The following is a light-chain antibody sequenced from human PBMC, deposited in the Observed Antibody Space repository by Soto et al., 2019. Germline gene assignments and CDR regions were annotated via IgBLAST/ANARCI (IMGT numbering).Light chain of an antibody. V-gene: IGKV1-5*03. CDR3: QQYNSYPWT. CDR1: QSISSW. J-gene: IGKJ1*01. Sequence: DIQMTQSTSTLSASLGDRVTITWRASQSISSWLAWYQQKKGKAPKLLIYKASSLESGVPSRFSGSVYGTEFNLTISSLQTDDFATYYCQQYNSYPWTFGQGTKVDIK. CDR2: KAS.